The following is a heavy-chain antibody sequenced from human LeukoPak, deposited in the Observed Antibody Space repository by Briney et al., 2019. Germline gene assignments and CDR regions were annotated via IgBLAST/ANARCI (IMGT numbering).Heavy chain of an antibody. CDR1: GGSISSNNYY. D-gene: IGHD2-2*01. J-gene: IGHJ4*02. Sequence: SQTLSLICTVSGGSISSNNYYWSCIRQHPGKGLEWIGYMYYSGSTFYTPSLKSRVTISKDTSKNQLSLRLSSVTAADTAVYYCASSIVYCSSTSCYFNWGQGTLVTVSS. CDR2: MYYSGST. V-gene: IGHV4-31*03. CDR3: ASSIVYCSSTSCYFN.